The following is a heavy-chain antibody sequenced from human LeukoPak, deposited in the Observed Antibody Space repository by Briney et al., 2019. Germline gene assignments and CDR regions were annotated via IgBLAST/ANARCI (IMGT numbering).Heavy chain of an antibody. J-gene: IGHJ4*02. V-gene: IGHV3-33*06. Sequence: PGGSLRLSCVASGFTFSSYGMHWVRQAPGKGLEWVAVIWYDGGNKYYAESVKGRFTISRDNSKNTLYLQMNSLRAEDTAVYYCAKHAYYYDSSGSDYWGQGTLVTVSS. CDR3: AKHAYYYDSSGSDY. D-gene: IGHD3-22*01. CDR2: IWYDGGNK. CDR1: GFTFSSYG.